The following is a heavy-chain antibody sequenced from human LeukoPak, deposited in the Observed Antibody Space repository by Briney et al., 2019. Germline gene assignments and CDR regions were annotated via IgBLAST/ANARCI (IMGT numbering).Heavy chain of an antibody. CDR3: ARHSLNNYGSYY. D-gene: IGHD5-24*01. Sequence: SETLSLTCTVSGGSISSSTYSWTWIRQPPGKGLEWIGSIHYDGNTYYKPSLMSRVTISVDTSKIQFSLRLSSATAADMATYYCARHSLNNYGSYYWGQGTLVTVSS. CDR1: GGSISSSTYS. J-gene: IGHJ4*02. CDR2: IHYDGNT. V-gene: IGHV4-39*01.